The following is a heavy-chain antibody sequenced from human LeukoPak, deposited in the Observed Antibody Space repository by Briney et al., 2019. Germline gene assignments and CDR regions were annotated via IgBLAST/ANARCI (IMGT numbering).Heavy chain of an antibody. CDR3: ASPGQYSSSWYPFDY. Sequence: SETLSLTCNVSGGSISSSSYYWGWIRQPPGKGLELIGNIYYSGTTNYNPSLKSRVTISVDTSKNQFSLKLSSVTAADTAVYYCASPGQYSSSWYPFDYWGQGTLVTVSS. CDR2: IYYSGTT. CDR1: GGSISSSSYY. V-gene: IGHV4-39*07. D-gene: IGHD6-13*01. J-gene: IGHJ4*02.